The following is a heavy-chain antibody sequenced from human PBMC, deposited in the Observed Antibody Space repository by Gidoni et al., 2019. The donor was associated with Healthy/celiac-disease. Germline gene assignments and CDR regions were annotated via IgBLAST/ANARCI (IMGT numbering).Heavy chain of an antibody. CDR3: ARGKPLGYYDFWSGRYGMDV. CDR1: GFTFTRSG. Sequence: QVQLVESGGGVVQPGRSLRLSCAASGFTFTRSGLHWVRQAPGKGVEWVAVIGYDGSNKYYADSVKGRFTIARDNSKNTLYLQMNSLRAEDTAVYYCARGKPLGYYDFWSGRYGMDVWGQGTTVTVSS. J-gene: IGHJ6*02. V-gene: IGHV3-33*08. CDR2: IGYDGSNK. D-gene: IGHD3-3*01.